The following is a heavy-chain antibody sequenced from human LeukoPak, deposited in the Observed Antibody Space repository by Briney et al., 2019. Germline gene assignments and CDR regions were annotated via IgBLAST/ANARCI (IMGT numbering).Heavy chain of an antibody. CDR2: IFSGGST. V-gene: IGHV3-66*01. D-gene: IGHD3-22*01. J-gene: IGHJ4*02. CDR1: GFMFDDYG. Sequence: GGSLRLSCAASGFMFDDYGMSWVRQAPGKGLEWVSAIFSGGSTYYADSVKGRFTISRDDSKNTVYLQMNSLRAEDTSVYFCARGGESSGYYYADYWGQGTLVTVSS. CDR3: ARGGESSGYYYADY.